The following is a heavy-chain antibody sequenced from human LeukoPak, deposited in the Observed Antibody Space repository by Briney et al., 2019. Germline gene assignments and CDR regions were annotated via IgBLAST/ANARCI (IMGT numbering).Heavy chain of an antibody. D-gene: IGHD6-19*01. CDR1: GGSVSGGSYY. Sequence: PSETLSLTCTVSGGSVSGGSYYWSWIRQPPGKGLEWIGYIYYSGSTNYSPSLKSRVTISVDTSKNQFSLKLSSVTAADTAVYYCARESITVAAPFDYWGQGTLVTVSS. J-gene: IGHJ4*02. V-gene: IGHV4-61*01. CDR3: ARESITVAAPFDY. CDR2: IYYSGST.